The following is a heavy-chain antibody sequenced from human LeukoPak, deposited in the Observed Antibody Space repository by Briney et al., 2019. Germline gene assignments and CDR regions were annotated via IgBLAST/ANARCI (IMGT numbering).Heavy chain of an antibody. J-gene: IGHJ5*02. CDR1: GFTLSNRW. CDR2: IKQGGSDK. Sequence: PGGSLRLSCEVSGFTLSNRWMTWVRQAPGKGLEWVATIKQGGSDKFYVDSVKGRFTISGDNAKNSLHLQMNSLRAEDTAVYYCARDPFDLWGQGTLVTVSS. V-gene: IGHV3-7*01. CDR3: ARDPFDL.